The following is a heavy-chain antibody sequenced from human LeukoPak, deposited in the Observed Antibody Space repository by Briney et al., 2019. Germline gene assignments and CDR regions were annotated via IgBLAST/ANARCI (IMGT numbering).Heavy chain of an antibody. D-gene: IGHD3-22*01. CDR2: ISSSGSTI. CDR1: GFTFSSYE. CDR3: ARAGRFNYYYDSSGRGAFDI. V-gene: IGHV3-48*03. J-gene: IGHJ3*02. Sequence: GGSLRLSCAASGFTFSSYEMNWVRQAPGKGLEWVSYISSSGSTIYYADSVEGRFTISRDNAKNSLYLQMNSLRAEDTAVYYCARAGRFNYYYDSSGRGAFDIWGQGTMVTVSS.